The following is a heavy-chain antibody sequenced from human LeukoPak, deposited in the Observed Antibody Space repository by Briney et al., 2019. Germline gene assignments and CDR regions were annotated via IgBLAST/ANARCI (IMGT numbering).Heavy chain of an antibody. V-gene: IGHV4-34*01. CDR3: ASGGWYRGY. CDR1: GGSFSGYY. J-gene: IGHJ4*02. Sequence: SETLSLTCAVYGGSFSGYYWTWIRQTPGKGLEWIGEINHRGSTNYNPSLESRVTISVDTSKNHFSLDLTPVTAADTAVYYCASGGWYRGYWGQGTLVTVSS. CDR2: INHRGST. D-gene: IGHD2-15*01.